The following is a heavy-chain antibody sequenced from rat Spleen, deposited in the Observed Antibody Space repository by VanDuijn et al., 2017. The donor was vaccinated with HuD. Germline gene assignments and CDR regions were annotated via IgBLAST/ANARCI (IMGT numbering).Heavy chain of an antibody. CDR1: GFTFSDYY. D-gene: IGHD4-4*01. V-gene: IGHV5-7*01. CDR2: ISYDGSKT. J-gene: IGHJ1*01. Sequence: EVQLVESGGGLVQPGRSLNLSCAASGFTFSDYYMAWVRQAPRKGLEWVATISYDGSKTYYRDSVKGRFTISRDNARNTLNLHMDSLRSEDTAVYYCTRRGYLSDWYFDFWGPGTMVTVSS. CDR3: TRRGYLSDWYFDF.